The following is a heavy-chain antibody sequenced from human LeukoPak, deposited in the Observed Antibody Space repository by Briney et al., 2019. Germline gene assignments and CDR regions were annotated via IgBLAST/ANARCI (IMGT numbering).Heavy chain of an antibody. Sequence: PGGSLRLSCAASGFTFSSYAMSWVRQALGKGLEWVSAISGGGGSTYYADSVKGRFTISRDNSRNTLYLQMNSLRAEDTAVYYCAKDSTSSPDWFDPWGQVTLVTVSS. CDR1: GFTFSSYA. J-gene: IGHJ5*02. CDR3: AKDSTSSPDWFDP. V-gene: IGHV3-23*01. D-gene: IGHD2-2*01. CDR2: ISGGGGST.